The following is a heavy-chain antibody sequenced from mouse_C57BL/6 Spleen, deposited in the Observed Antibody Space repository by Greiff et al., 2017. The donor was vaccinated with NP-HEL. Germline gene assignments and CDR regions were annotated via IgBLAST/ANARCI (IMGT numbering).Heavy chain of an antibody. V-gene: IGHV1-39*01. CDR3: ARYPSYDYDVGYYFDY. J-gene: IGHJ2*01. Sequence: VHVKQSGPELVKPGASVKISCKASGYSFTDYNMNWVKQSNGKSLEWIGVINPNYGTTSYNQKFKGKATLTVDQSSSTAYMQLNSLTSEDSAVYYCARYPSYDYDVGYYFDYWGQGTTLTVSS. D-gene: IGHD2-4*01. CDR2: INPNYGTT. CDR1: GYSFTDYN.